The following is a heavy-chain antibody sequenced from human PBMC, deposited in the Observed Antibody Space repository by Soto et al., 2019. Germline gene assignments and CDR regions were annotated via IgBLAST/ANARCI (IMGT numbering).Heavy chain of an antibody. CDR3: ARGKGRYDFWSGYYAPPSLYFDY. D-gene: IGHD3-3*01. CDR2: INHSGST. V-gene: IGHV4-34*01. CDR1: GGSISSYY. J-gene: IGHJ4*02. Sequence: TSETLSLTCTVSGGSISSYYWSWIRQPPGKGLEWIGEINHSGSTNYNPSLKSRVTISVDTSKNQFSLKLSSVTAADTAVYYCARGKGRYDFWSGYYAPPSLYFDYWGQGTLVTVSS.